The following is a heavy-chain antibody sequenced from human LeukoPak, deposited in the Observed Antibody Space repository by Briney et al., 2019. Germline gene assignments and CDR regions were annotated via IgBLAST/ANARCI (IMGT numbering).Heavy chain of an antibody. CDR1: GYSISSNYF. D-gene: IGHD5-12*01. CDR2: IYYSGST. Sequence: SETLSLTCTVSGYSISSNYFWGWIRQSPGKGLEWIGYIYYSGSTYYNPSPKSRVTISVDTSKNQFSLKLNSVTAADTAVYYCSGGYDLTSGDYWGQGTLVTVSS. J-gene: IGHJ4*02. V-gene: IGHV4-38-2*02. CDR3: SGGYDLTSGDY.